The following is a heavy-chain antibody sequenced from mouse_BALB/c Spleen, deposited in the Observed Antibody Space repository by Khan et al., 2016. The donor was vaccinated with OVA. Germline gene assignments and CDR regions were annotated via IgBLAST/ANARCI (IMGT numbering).Heavy chain of an antibody. J-gene: IGHJ4*01. CDR2: IWSDGST. D-gene: IGHD2-10*01. CDR3: ARQPYYHYNIMDY. V-gene: IGHV2-6-1*01. CDR1: GFSLTNYG. Sequence: VQLQESGPGLAAPSQSLSITCTISGFSLTNYGVHWVRQPPGKGLEWLAVIWSDGSTTYNSALKSRMTITKENSQSQVFLKMNSLQTDDTAIYFCARQPYYHYNIMDYWGQGTSVTVSS.